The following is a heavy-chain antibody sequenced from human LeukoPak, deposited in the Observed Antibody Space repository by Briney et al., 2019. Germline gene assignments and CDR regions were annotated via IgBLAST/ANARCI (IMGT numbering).Heavy chain of an antibody. V-gene: IGHV3-30*18. CDR1: GFNFSTYG. CDR2: ISYDGTNK. J-gene: IGHJ4*02. Sequence: GGSLRLSCAASGFNFSTYGMHWVRQAPGKGLEWVAVISYDGTNKYYADSVKGRFTISRDNSKNTLYLQMNSLRAEDTAVYYCAKDKGYCSGGSCYGGGDWGQGTLVTVSS. CDR3: AKDKGYCSGGSCYGGGD. D-gene: IGHD2-15*01.